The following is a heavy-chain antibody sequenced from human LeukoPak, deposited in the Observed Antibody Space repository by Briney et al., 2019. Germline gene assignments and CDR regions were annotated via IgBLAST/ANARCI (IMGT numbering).Heavy chain of an antibody. CDR3: AKIMVRGVAYTAGFDY. Sequence: GGSLRLSCAVSGFTFSSYGMHWVRQAPGKGLERVAVISYDGSNKYYADSVKGRFTISRDNSKNTLYLQMNSLRVEDTAVYYCAKIMVRGVAYTAGFDYWGQGTLVTVSS. J-gene: IGHJ4*02. CDR1: GFTFSSYG. CDR2: ISYDGSNK. D-gene: IGHD3-10*01. V-gene: IGHV3-30*18.